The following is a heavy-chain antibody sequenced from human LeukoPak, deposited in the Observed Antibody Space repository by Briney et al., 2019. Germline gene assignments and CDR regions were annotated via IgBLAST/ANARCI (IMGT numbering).Heavy chain of an antibody. CDR2: IYTSGST. J-gene: IGHJ3*02. V-gene: IGHV4-4*07. CDR1: GGSISSYY. CDR3: ARDSEAVAGTNYAFDI. D-gene: IGHD6-19*01. Sequence: KPSETLSLTCTVSGGSISSYYWSWTRQPAGKGLEWIGRIYTSGSTNYNPSLKSRVTMSVDTSKNQFSLKLSSVTAADTAVYYCARDSEAVAGTNYAFDIWGQGTMVTVSS.